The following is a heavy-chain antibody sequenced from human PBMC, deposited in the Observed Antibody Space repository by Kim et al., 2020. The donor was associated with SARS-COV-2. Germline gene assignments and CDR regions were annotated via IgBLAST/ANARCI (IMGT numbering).Heavy chain of an antibody. CDR2: IYYSGST. Sequence: SETLSLTCTVSGGSISSSSYYWGWIRQPPGKGLEWIGSIYYSGSTYYNPSLKSRVTISVDTSKNQFSLKLSSVTAADTAVYYCAREMVDGPYDILTGYSLAGVLFWGQGTLVTVSS. J-gene: IGHJ4*02. CDR3: AREMVDGPYDILTGYSLAGVLF. CDR1: GGSISSSSYY. V-gene: IGHV4-39*07. D-gene: IGHD3-9*01.